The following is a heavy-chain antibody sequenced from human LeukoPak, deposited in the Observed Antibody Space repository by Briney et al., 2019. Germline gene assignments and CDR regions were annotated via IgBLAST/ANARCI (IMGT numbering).Heavy chain of an antibody. D-gene: IGHD3-3*01. Sequence: GGSLRLSCAASGFTFSSYSMNWVRQAPGKGLGWVSSISSSSSYIYYADSVKGRFTISRDNAKNSLYLQMNSLRAEDTAVYYCAREDGGWFDPWGQGTLVTVSS. J-gene: IGHJ5*02. CDR2: ISSSSSYI. CDR1: GFTFSSYS. V-gene: IGHV3-21*01. CDR3: AREDGGWFDP.